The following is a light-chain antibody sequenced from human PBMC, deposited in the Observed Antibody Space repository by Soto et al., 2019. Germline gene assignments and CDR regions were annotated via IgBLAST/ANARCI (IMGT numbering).Light chain of an antibody. CDR1: QSSSSW. CDR3: QQYSSSSVWT. J-gene: IGKJ1*01. CDR2: DAS. Sequence: DIHVSLSPSTLSASVGDRVSITCRASQSSSSWLAWYQQKPGKAPKLLIYDASSLESGVPSRFSGSGSGTEFTLTISSLQPADVATYYCQQYSSSSVWTFGQGTKVDIK. V-gene: IGKV1-5*01.